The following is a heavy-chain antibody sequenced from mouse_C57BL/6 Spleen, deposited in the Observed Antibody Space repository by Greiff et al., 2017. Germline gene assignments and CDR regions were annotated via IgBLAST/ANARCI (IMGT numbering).Heavy chain of an antibody. CDR2: MYPGDGDT. CDR1: GYAFSSSW. J-gene: IGHJ4*01. CDR3: ARSGDYYAMDY. Sequence: QVQLQQSGPELVKPGASVKISCKASGYAFSSSWMNWVKQRPGKGLEWIGRMYPGDGDTNYNGKFKGKATLTADKSSSTAYMQLSSLTSEDSAVYFCARSGDYYAMDYWGQGTSVTVSS. V-gene: IGHV1-82*01.